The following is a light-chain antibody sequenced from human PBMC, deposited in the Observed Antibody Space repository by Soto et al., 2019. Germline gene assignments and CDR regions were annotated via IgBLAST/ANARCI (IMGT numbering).Light chain of an antibody. Sequence: DIQMTQSPSSLSASVGDRVTITCQASQDISNYLNWYQQKPGKAPKLLIYDASYLETGVPSRFSGGGSGTDFTFTISSLQPEDIATYYCQQYDNLPITFGQGTRLEIK. J-gene: IGKJ5*01. CDR3: QQYDNLPIT. CDR2: DAS. CDR1: QDISNY. V-gene: IGKV1-33*01.